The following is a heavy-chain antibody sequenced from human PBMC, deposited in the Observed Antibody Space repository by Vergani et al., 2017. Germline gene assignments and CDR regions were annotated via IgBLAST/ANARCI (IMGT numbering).Heavy chain of an antibody. CDR1: GGSISSYY. CDR2: IYYSGST. D-gene: IGHD3-22*01. Sequence: QVQLQESGPGLVKPSETLSLTCTVSGGSISSYYWSWIRQPPGKGLEWIGYIYYSGSTNYNPSLKSRVTISVDTSKNQFSLKLSSVTAADTAVYYCARERYYYESSGFDYWGQGTLVTVSA. CDR3: ARERYYYESSGFDY. J-gene: IGHJ4*02. V-gene: IGHV4-59*01.